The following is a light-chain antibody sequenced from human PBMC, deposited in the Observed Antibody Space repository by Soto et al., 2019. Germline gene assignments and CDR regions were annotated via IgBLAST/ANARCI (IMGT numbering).Light chain of an antibody. Sequence: QSVLTQPPSVSGAPGQRVTISCTGSSSNIGAGYDVHWYQQLPGTAPKLLIYGNSNRPSGVPDRFSGSKSGTSASLAITGPQAEDEADYYCKSYDSSLSGSYVFGTGTKVTVL. CDR3: KSYDSSLSGSYV. J-gene: IGLJ1*01. V-gene: IGLV1-40*01. CDR1: SSNIGAGYD. CDR2: GNS.